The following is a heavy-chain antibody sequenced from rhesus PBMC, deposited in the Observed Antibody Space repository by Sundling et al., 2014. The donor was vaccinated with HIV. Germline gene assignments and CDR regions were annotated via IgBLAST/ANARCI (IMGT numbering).Heavy chain of an antibody. CDR3: AIRRAVVSSGGFDV. CDR2: IYGSGGTT. CDR1: GGSITSNF. J-gene: IGHJ5-1*01. Sequence: QVQLQESGPGQVKPSETLSVTCAVSGGSITSNFWSWIRQAPGKGLEWIGRIYGSGGTTNYNPSLKSRVTISTDTSNNQFSLNLNSVTAADTAVYYCAIRRAVVSSGGFDVWGPGVFVTVSS. V-gene: IGHV4-160*01. D-gene: IGHD2-39*02.